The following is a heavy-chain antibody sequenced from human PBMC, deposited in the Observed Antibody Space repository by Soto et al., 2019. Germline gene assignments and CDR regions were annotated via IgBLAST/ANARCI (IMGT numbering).Heavy chain of an antibody. J-gene: IGHJ5*02. V-gene: IGHV4-39*01. Sequence: PSETLSLTCSVSGGSISSSSYFWGWIRQPPGKGLEWIGSIYYSGSTYYNPSLKSRVTVSVDTSKNQFSLKLSSVTAADTAVYYCARHPSHFWFDPWGQGTLVTVSS. CDR3: ARHPSHFWFDP. CDR2: IYYSGST. CDR1: GGSISSSSYF.